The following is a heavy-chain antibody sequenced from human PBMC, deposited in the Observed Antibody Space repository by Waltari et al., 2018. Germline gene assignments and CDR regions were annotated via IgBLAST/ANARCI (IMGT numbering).Heavy chain of an antibody. CDR3: ARDRVVPADEPDYYGLDV. CDR1: SGSLRSHY. V-gene: IGHV4-59*11. J-gene: IGHJ6*02. D-gene: IGHD2-2*01. CDR2: IYYNGAP. Sequence: QVHLQESGPGQVKPSETLSLTCDVSSGSLRSHYWRWIRRPPGKGLEWIGYIYYNGAPNYNPSLMSRVTISVDTAKNQFSLKLSSVTAADTAVYYCARDRVVPADEPDYYGLDVWGQGTTVTVSS.